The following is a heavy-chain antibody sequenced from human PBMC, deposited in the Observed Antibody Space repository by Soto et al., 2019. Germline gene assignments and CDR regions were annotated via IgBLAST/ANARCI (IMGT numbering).Heavy chain of an antibody. J-gene: IGHJ4*02. D-gene: IGHD2-15*01. Sequence: GRPLRLSSAASGFTFGSYAMRCVSQATGKGLEWVSIISGSGGTTFYADSVKGRLTISRDNSKNTLYLQMNSLRAEDTAVYYCAKDRDSVMVVTATFDYWGQGTQVTVSS. CDR1: GFTFGSYA. CDR3: AKDRDSVMVVTATFDY. V-gene: IGHV3-23*01. CDR2: ISGSGGTT.